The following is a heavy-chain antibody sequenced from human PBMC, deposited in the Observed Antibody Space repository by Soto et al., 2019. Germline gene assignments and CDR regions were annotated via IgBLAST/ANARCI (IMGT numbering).Heavy chain of an antibody. Sequence: TLSLTCTVSGNSISGTSPFWAWIRQPPGKNLEWIGSVYYTGSTYYNSSLKSRVSISIDTSKNQFSLSLNSVTAADTAVYYCTRRVRSTGLLDYWGQGALVTVSS. J-gene: IGHJ4*02. CDR3: TRRVRSTGLLDY. CDR2: VYYTGST. V-gene: IGHV4-39*01. CDR1: GNSISGTSPF. D-gene: IGHD4-4*01.